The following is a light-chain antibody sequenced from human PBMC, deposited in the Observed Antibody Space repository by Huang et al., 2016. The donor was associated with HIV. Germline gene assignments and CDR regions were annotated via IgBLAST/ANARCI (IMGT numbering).Light chain of an antibody. CDR1: QSISTD. CDR2: SAS. V-gene: IGKV1-39*01. J-gene: IGKJ5*01. CDR3: QQSYSALSS. Sequence: IQMTQSPTSLSASVGDRVSIGCRASQSISTDLNWYQQKPGKAPKLLISSASTLHSGVPSRFSGSGSGTEFTLTIRGLQLDDFATYYCQQSYSALSSFGPGTRL.